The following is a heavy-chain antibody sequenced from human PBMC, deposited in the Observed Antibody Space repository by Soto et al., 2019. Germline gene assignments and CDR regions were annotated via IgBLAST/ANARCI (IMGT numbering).Heavy chain of an antibody. CDR1: GGSISSGGYY. Sequence: QVQLQESGPGLVKPSQTLSLTCTVSGGSISSGGYYWSWIRQHPGKGLEWIGYIYYSGSTYYNPSLKSRVTISVDTSKNQSSLKLSSVTAADTAVYYCAREAVAATNNWFDPWGQGTLVTVSS. D-gene: IGHD2-15*01. CDR3: AREAVAATNNWFDP. V-gene: IGHV4-31*03. J-gene: IGHJ5*02. CDR2: IYYSGST.